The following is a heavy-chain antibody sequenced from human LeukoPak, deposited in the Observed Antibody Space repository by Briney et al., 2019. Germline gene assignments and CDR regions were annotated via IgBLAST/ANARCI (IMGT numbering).Heavy chain of an antibody. V-gene: IGHV4-4*07. Sequence: SETLSLTCTVSGGSISSYYWSWIRQPAGKGLEWIGRIYTSGSTNYNPSLKSRVTMSVDTSKNQFSLKLSSVTAADTAVYYCARGILRFLEWLSLPDAFDIWGQGTMVTVSS. CDR2: IYTSGST. CDR3: ARGILRFLEWLSLPDAFDI. CDR1: GGSISSYY. J-gene: IGHJ3*02. D-gene: IGHD3-3*01.